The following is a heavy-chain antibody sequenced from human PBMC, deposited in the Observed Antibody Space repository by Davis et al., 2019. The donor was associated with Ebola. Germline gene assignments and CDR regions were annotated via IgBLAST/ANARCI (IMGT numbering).Heavy chain of an antibody. Sequence: GESLKISCAASGFTFNNYAMSWVRQAPGKGLEWVSAISGSGGGTYYADSVKGRFTISRDNSKNTLYLQMNSLRAEDTAVYYCAKNFGSGSYLKTLEYFQRWGQGTLVTVSS. J-gene: IGHJ1*01. D-gene: IGHD3-10*01. CDR1: GFTFNNYA. V-gene: IGHV3-23*01. CDR2: ISGSGGGT. CDR3: AKNFGSGSYLKTLEYFQR.